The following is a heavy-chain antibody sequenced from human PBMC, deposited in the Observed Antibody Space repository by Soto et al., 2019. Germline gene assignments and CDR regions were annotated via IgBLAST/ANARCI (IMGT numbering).Heavy chain of an antibody. CDR2: IYYTGST. CDR1: GGSISSYY. Sequence: PSETLSLTCTVSGGSISSYYWSWIRQPPGKGLEWIGNIYYTGSTNYDPSLKSRVTISVDTSKNQFSLKLSSVTAAYAAVYYCARWTSCGGDCYWLDYWGQGTLVTVSS. V-gene: IGHV4-59*01. CDR3: ARWTSCGGDCYWLDY. D-gene: IGHD2-21*02. J-gene: IGHJ4*02.